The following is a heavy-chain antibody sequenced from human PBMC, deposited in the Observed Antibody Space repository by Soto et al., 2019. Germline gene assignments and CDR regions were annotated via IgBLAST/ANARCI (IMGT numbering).Heavy chain of an antibody. V-gene: IGHV1-69*06. CDR2: IIPIFGTA. Sequence: SVKVSCKASGGTFSSYAISWVRQAPGQGLEWMGGIIPIFGTANYAQKFQGRVTITADKSTSTAYMELSSLRSEDTAVYYCARGTHDYYDSSGYTYNWFDPWGQGTLVTVSS. CDR1: GGTFSSYA. D-gene: IGHD3-22*01. J-gene: IGHJ5*02. CDR3: ARGTHDYYDSSGYTYNWFDP.